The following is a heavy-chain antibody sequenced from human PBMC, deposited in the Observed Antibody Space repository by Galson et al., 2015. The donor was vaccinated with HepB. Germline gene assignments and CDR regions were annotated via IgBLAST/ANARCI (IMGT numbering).Heavy chain of an antibody. V-gene: IGHV6-1*01. CDR1: GDSVSSNSAA. CDR3: AREALIVAATAGPCWFDP. Sequence: CAISGDSVSSNSAAWNWIRQSPSRGLEWLGRTYYRSKWYNDYAVSVKSRITINPDTSKNQFSLQLNSVTPEDTAVYYCAREALIVAATAGPCWFDPWGQGTLVTVSS. CDR2: TYYRSKWYN. J-gene: IGHJ5*02. D-gene: IGHD5-12*01.